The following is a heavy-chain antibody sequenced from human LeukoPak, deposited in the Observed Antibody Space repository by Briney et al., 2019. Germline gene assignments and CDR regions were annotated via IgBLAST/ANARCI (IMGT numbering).Heavy chain of an antibody. V-gene: IGHV4-38-2*02. Sequence: SETLSLTCTVSGYSISSGYYWGWIRQPPGKGLEWIGEINHSGSTNYNPSLKSRVTISVDTSKNQFSLKLSSVTAADTAVYYCARGRYDFWSGYLYFDYWGQGTLVTVSS. CDR2: INHSGST. D-gene: IGHD3-3*01. CDR3: ARGRYDFWSGYLYFDY. J-gene: IGHJ4*02. CDR1: GYSISSGYY.